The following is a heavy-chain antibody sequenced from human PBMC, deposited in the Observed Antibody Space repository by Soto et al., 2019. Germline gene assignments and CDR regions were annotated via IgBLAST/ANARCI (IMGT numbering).Heavy chain of an antibody. Sequence: GGSLRLSCAASGFTFSGDAMNWVRQAPGKGLEWVSSISTTSTYIYYAESVKGRFTVSRDNANNSLHLQMNSLRAEDTAVYYCVRDYVMDVWGQGTTVTVSS. CDR3: VRDYVMDV. D-gene: IGHD3-10*02. V-gene: IGHV3-21*01. CDR2: ISTTSTYI. CDR1: GFTFSGDA. J-gene: IGHJ6*02.